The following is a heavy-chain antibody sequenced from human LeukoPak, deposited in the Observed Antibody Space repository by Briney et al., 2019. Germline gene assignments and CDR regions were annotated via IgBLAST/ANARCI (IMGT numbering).Heavy chain of an antibody. V-gene: IGHV3-23*01. J-gene: IGHJ4*02. CDR1: GLTFSSYG. CDR3: AKDSVVTPAYYFDY. D-gene: IGHD4-23*01. CDR2: ISGSGGST. Sequence: PGGSLRLSCAASGLTFSSYGMSWVRQAPGKGLEWVSAISGSGGSTYYADSVKGRFTISRDNSKNTLYLQMNSLRAEDTAVYYCAKDSVVTPAYYFDYWGQGTLVTVSS.